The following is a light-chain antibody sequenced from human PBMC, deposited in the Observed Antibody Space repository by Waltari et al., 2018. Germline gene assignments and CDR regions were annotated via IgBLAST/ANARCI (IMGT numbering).Light chain of an antibody. Sequence: DIQMTQSPSTLSAFVGDSVTITCRAIQSVSTWLAWYQQKPGKAPKLLIYAASSSASGVPSRFSGSGSGTEFTLTISSLQPDDFAAYYCQQYNSYPLTFGGGTKVEIK. V-gene: IGKV1-5*03. CDR3: QQYNSYPLT. CDR2: AAS. J-gene: IGKJ4*01. CDR1: QSVSTW.